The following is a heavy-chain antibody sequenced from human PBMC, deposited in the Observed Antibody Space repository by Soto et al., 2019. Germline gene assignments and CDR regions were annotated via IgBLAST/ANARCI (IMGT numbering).Heavy chain of an antibody. J-gene: IGHJ6*02. CDR3: ARDRQGDSNLDFYYYGMDI. D-gene: IGHD4-4*01. Sequence: SETLSLTCSVSGDSINNYYWSWIRQPPGKGLEWIGYIDYSGYTNYNPSLESRLTISLHTSKNQFSVKLRSVTAADTAVYYCARDRQGDSNLDFYYYGMDIWGQGTTVTVSS. CDR2: IDYSGYT. V-gene: IGHV4-59*01. CDR1: GDSINNYY.